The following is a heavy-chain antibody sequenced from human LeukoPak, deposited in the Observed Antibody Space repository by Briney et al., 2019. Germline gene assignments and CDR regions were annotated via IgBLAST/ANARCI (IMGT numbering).Heavy chain of an antibody. J-gene: IGHJ6*02. V-gene: IGHV3-11*06. Sequence: GGSLRLSCAASGFTFSDYYMSWIRQAPGKGLEWVSYISSSSSYTNYADSVKGRSTISGDNAKNSLYLQMNSLRAEDTAVYYCARFLDDYYYYGMDVWGQGTTVTVSS. D-gene: IGHD2/OR15-2a*01. CDR2: ISSSSSYT. CDR3: ARFLDDYYYYGMDV. CDR1: GFTFSDYY.